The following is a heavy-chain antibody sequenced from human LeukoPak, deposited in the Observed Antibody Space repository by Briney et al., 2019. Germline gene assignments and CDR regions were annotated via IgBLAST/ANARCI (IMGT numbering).Heavy chain of an antibody. CDR1: GYTFTSYG. CDR2: ISAYNGNT. CDR3: ARQVDTTMALPDY. J-gene: IGHJ4*02. V-gene: IGHV1-18*01. Sequence: ASVKVSCKASGYTFTSYGISWVRQAPGQGLDGMGGISAYNGNTNYAQKLQGRVTMTTDTSTSTAYMELRSLRSDDTAMFYCARQVDTTMALPDYWGQGTLVTVSS. D-gene: IGHD5-18*01.